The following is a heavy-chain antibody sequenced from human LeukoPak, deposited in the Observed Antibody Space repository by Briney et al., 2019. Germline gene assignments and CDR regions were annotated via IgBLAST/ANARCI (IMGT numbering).Heavy chain of an antibody. J-gene: IGHJ5*02. Sequence: PSETLSLTCTVSGDPMSSKYWSWIRQPAGKGLEWIGRIYTSGSTNYNPSLKSRVTMSVDTSRNQFSLKLSSVTAADTAVYYCARDISWFDPWGQGTLVTVSS. CDR3: ARDISWFDP. CDR2: IYTSGST. CDR1: GDPMSSKY. D-gene: IGHD3-3*02. V-gene: IGHV4-4*07.